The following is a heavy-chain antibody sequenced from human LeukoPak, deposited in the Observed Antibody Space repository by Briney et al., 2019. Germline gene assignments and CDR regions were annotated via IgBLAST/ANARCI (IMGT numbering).Heavy chain of an antibody. CDR2: IYYSGST. Sequence: SETLSLTCTVSGGSISSYYWIWIRQPPGKGLEWIGYIYYSGSTNYNPSLKSRVTISLDTSKNQFSLRLSSVTAADTALYYCASRNYYDSSGYIDYWGQGTLVTVSS. D-gene: IGHD3-22*01. V-gene: IGHV4-59*01. CDR1: GGSISSYY. CDR3: ASRNYYDSSGYIDY. J-gene: IGHJ4*02.